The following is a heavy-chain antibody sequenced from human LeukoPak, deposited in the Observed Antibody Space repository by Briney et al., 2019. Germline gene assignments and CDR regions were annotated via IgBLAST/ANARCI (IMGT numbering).Heavy chain of an antibody. CDR2: SDPQAGET. CDR3: ATDPPRRYCSSTSCYQGGMDV. CDR1: GSTLSESS. V-gene: IGHV1-24*01. J-gene: IGHJ6*02. Sequence: SVNITCKITGSTLSESSMHRIRPAPAKGLAFLRASDPQAGETIYAQKFQGRVTMTEDTSTDTAYMELSSLRSEDTAVYYCATDPPRRYCSSTSCYQGGMDVWGQGTTVTVSS. D-gene: IGHD2-2*01.